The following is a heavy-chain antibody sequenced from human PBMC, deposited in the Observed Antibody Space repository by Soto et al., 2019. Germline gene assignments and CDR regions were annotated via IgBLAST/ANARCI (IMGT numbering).Heavy chain of an antibody. J-gene: IGHJ4*02. V-gene: IGHV3-11*06. Sequence: LRLSCAASGFTFSDYYMTWILQAPGKGLEWVSYISSGSTYTNYADSVKGRFTISRDNAQNSLYLQMNSLRAEDTAVYYCARCSPADIVANTYWGQGTLVTVS. CDR2: ISSGSTYT. D-gene: IGHD5-12*01. CDR3: ARCSPADIVANTY. CDR1: GFTFSDYY.